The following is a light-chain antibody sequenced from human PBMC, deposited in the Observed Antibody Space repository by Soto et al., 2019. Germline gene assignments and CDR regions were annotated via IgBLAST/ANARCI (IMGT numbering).Light chain of an antibody. V-gene: IGLV3-21*04. CDR1: NIGSKS. CDR3: QVWDSSSDHVV. Sequence: SYELTQPPSVSVAPGKTARITCGGNNIGSKSVHWYQQKPGQAPVLVIYYDSDRPSGIPERFSGSNSGNTATLTISGVEAGDEGDYYCQVWDSSSDHVVFGGGTKVTVL. CDR2: YDS. J-gene: IGLJ2*01.